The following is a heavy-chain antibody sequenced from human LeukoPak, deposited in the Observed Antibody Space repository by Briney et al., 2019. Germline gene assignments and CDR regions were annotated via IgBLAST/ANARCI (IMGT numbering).Heavy chain of an antibody. Sequence: SETLSLTCSVSGDSISSYSWSWIRQPPGKGLEWIGSIYYSGSTYYNPSLKSRVTISVDTSKNQFSLKLSSVTAADTAVYYCARGASIAAAGSAWFDPWGQGTLVTVSS. CDR3: ARGASIAAAGSAWFDP. D-gene: IGHD6-13*01. V-gene: IGHV4-59*05. CDR1: GDSISSYS. CDR2: IYYSGST. J-gene: IGHJ5*02.